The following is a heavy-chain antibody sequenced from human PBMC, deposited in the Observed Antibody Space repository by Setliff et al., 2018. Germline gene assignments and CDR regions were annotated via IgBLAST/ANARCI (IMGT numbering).Heavy chain of an antibody. CDR1: GFTFRSYW. CDR2: IKQDGSEK. CDR3: ARDGGEY. J-gene: IGHJ4*02. D-gene: IGHD3-16*01. Sequence: LRLSCAASGFTFRSYWMSWVRQAPGKGLEWVANIKQDGSEKYYVDSVKGRFTISRDNAXXXLYLQMNSLRAEDTAVYYCARDGGEYWGQGTLVTVSS. V-gene: IGHV3-7*01.